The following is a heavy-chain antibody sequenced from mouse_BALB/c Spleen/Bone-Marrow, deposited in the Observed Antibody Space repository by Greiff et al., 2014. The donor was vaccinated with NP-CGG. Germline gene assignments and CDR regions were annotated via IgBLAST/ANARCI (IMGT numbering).Heavy chain of an antibody. J-gene: IGHJ4*01. CDR3: ARSRMRYGAMDY. Sequence: EVQLQQSGGSLVKPGGGLKLSRATSGFTFSVFYIFLLCQTPEKRLGWGATISDGGNYSYYPDSVKGRFTISRDNAKNNLYLQMSSLKSEDTAMYYCARSRMRYGAMDYWGQGTSVTVFS. D-gene: IGHD2-10*02. CDR2: ISDGGNYS. CDR1: GFTFSVFY. V-gene: IGHV5-4*02.